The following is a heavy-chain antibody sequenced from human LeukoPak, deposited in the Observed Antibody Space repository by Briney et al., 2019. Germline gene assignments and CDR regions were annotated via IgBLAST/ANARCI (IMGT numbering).Heavy chain of an antibody. V-gene: IGHV3-48*04. J-gene: IGHJ6*02. CDR2: ISSSSSTI. Sequence: GGSLRLSCAASGFTFSNYSMNWVRQAPGKGLEWISFISSSSSTIYYADSVKGRFTISRDNVKKSLYLQMNSLRAGDTAVYYCARGAQWELLARMDVWGQGTTVTVSS. D-gene: IGHD1-26*01. CDR1: GFTFSNYS. CDR3: ARGAQWELLARMDV.